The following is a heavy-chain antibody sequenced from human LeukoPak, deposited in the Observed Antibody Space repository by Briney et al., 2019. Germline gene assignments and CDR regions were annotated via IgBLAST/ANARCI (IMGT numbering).Heavy chain of an antibody. Sequence: PGGSLRLSCAASGISFSSHWMHWVRQAPGKGLVWVSRVNSDGSSTSYADSVKGRFTISRDNAKNTVYLQMKSLRDDDTAVYYCARAQAVAGTGGFDPWGQGTLVTVSS. CDR1: GISFSSHW. V-gene: IGHV3-74*01. J-gene: IGHJ5*02. CDR2: VNSDGSST. CDR3: ARAQAVAGTGGFDP. D-gene: IGHD6-19*01.